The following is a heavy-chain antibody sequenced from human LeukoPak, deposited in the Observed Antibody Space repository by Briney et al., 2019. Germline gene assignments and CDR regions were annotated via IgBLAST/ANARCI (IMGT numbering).Heavy chain of an antibody. Sequence: GGFLRLSCAASGFTFSSYAMSWVRQAPGKGLEWVSAISGSGGSTYYADSVKGRFTISRDNSKNTLYLQMNSLRAEDTAVYYCAKDGEMLNYDFWSGFDYWGQGTLVTVSS. CDR2: ISGSGGST. CDR3: AKDGEMLNYDFWSGFDY. J-gene: IGHJ4*02. D-gene: IGHD3-3*01. CDR1: GFTFSSYA. V-gene: IGHV3-23*01.